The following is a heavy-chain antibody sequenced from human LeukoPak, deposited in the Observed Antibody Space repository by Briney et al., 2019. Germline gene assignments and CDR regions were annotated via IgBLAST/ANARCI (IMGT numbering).Heavy chain of an antibody. J-gene: IGHJ4*02. V-gene: IGHV1-8*01. CDR2: MNANSGNT. Sequence: GASVKVSCKASGYTFTSYDINWVRQATGQGLEWMGWMNANSGNTGYAQKFQGRVTMTRNTSISTAYMELSRLRSDDTAVYYCARDGIAPYYYDSSGYYTCWGQGTLVTVSS. CDR1: GYTFTSYD. CDR3: ARDGIAPYYYDSSGYYTC. D-gene: IGHD3-22*01.